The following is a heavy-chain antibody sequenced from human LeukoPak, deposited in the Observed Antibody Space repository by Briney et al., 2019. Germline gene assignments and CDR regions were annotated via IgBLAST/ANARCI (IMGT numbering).Heavy chain of an antibody. CDR3: ARHLRPQLLGATTEAPFGY. Sequence: PGGSLRLSCAASGFIFGDFAMSWVRQAPGKGLEWVSDINWNGGRTSYADSVKGRFIISRDNTKKSLYLHMKSLRAGDTALYYCARHLRPQLLGATTEAPFGYWGQGTLVIVSS. V-gene: IGHV3-20*04. D-gene: IGHD1-26*01. CDR1: GFIFGDFA. CDR2: INWNGGRT. J-gene: IGHJ4*02.